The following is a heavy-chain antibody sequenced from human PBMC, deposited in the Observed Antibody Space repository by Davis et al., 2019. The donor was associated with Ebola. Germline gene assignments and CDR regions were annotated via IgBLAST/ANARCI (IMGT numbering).Heavy chain of an antibody. J-gene: IGHJ2*01. CDR3: ARQGAESSGWYDVGYFDL. V-gene: IGHV4-59*08. D-gene: IGHD6-19*01. CDR1: GGSISSYY. Sequence: PSETLSLTCTVSGGSISSYYWSWIRQPPGKGLEWIGYIYYSGSTNYNPSLKSRVTISVDTSKNQFSLKLSSVTAADTAVYYCARQGAESSGWYDVGYFDLWGRGTLVTVSS. CDR2: IYYSGST.